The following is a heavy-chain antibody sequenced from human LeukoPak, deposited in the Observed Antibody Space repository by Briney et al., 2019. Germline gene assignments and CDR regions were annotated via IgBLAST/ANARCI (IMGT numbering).Heavy chain of an antibody. CDR2: ISGSGGST. Sequence: PGGSLRLSCAASGFTFSSYAMSWVRQAPGKGLEWVSAISGSGGSTYYADSVKGRFTISRDNSQNTLYLQMNSLRAEDTAVYYCASCRLGYCSGGSCYDGYYMDVWGKGTTVTVSS. D-gene: IGHD2-15*01. CDR3: ASCRLGYCSGGSCYDGYYMDV. J-gene: IGHJ6*03. CDR1: GFTFSSYA. V-gene: IGHV3-23*01.